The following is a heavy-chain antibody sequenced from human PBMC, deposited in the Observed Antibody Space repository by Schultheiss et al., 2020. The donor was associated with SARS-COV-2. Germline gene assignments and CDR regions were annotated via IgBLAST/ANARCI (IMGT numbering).Heavy chain of an antibody. Sequence: GGSLRLSCAASGFTFSSYAMHWVRQASGKGLEWVGRIRSKANSYATAYAASVKGRFTISRDDSKNTAYLQMNSLKTEDTAVYYCTRQDPMCGGDCYDAFDIWGQGTMVTVSS. D-gene: IGHD2-21*01. J-gene: IGHJ3*02. V-gene: IGHV3-73*01. CDR2: IRSKANSYAT. CDR1: GFTFSSYA. CDR3: TRQDPMCGGDCYDAFDI.